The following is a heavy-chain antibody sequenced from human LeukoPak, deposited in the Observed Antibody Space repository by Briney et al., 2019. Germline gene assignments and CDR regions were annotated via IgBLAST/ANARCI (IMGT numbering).Heavy chain of an antibody. J-gene: IGHJ5*02. Sequence: GGSLRLSCAASEFTFSNYAMNWDRQAPGKGLEWVSGISGGGGSTYYADSVKGRFTISRDNSKNTLYLQLDSLRAEDPALYYCAKGSGINHYHWIDPWGQGTLVTVSS. CDR2: ISGGGGST. CDR3: AKGSGINHYHWIDP. CDR1: EFTFSNYA. V-gene: IGHV3-23*01. D-gene: IGHD1-14*01.